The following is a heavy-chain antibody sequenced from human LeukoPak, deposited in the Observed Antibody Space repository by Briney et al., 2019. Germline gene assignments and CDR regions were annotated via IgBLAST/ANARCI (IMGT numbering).Heavy chain of an antibody. CDR2: IWYDGSNK. Sequence: GGSLRLSCAASGIMFSDYGLHWVRQAPGKGLEWVAFIWYDGSNKFYADSVKGRFTISRDNSKSTLYLQMNSLRAEDTAVYYCARHDASGNIPYGMDVWGQGTTVTVSS. CDR1: GIMFSDYG. J-gene: IGHJ6*02. D-gene: IGHD3-10*01. CDR3: ARHDASGNIPYGMDV. V-gene: IGHV3-33*01.